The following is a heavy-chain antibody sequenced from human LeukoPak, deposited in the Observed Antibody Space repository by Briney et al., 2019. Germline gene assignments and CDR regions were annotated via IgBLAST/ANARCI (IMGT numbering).Heavy chain of an antibody. Sequence: ASVKVSCKASGYIFTSYYMHWVRQAPGQGLEWVGIINPSGGSINYAQKFQGRVTMTRDMSTSTVYMELSSLRSDDTAVYYCARDAVDDAFDIWGQGTMVTVSS. V-gene: IGHV1-46*01. J-gene: IGHJ3*02. CDR1: GYIFTSYY. CDR2: INPSGGSI. CDR3: ARDAVDDAFDI.